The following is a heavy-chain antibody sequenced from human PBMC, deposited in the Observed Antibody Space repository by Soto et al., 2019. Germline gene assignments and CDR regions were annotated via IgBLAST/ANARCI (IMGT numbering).Heavy chain of an antibody. CDR1: GGTFSSYA. Sequence: SVKVSCKASGGTFSSYAISWVRQAPGQGLEWMGGIIPIFGTANYAQKFQGRVTITADESTSTAYMELSSLRSEDTAVYYCARVATESGSGTYYIRTYCSSYNGMDFWGKGTTGTVSS. V-gene: IGHV1-69*13. D-gene: IGHD3-10*01. CDR3: ARVATESGSGTYYIRTYCSSYNGMDF. CDR2: IIPIFGTA. J-gene: IGHJ6*04.